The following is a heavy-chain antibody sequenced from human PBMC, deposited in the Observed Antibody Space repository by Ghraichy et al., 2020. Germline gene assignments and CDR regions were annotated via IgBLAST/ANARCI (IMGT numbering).Heavy chain of an antibody. CDR2: ISGSGGCT. J-gene: IGHJ3*02. Sequence: LSLTCAASGFTFSSYAMSWVRQAPGKGLEWVSAISGSGGCTYYADSVKGRFTISRDNSKNTLYLQMNSLRAEDTAVYYCAPPTDYYDSSGYYPGAFDIWGQGTMVTVSS. CDR3: APPTDYYDSSGYYPGAFDI. CDR1: GFTFSSYA. V-gene: IGHV3-23*01. D-gene: IGHD3-22*01.